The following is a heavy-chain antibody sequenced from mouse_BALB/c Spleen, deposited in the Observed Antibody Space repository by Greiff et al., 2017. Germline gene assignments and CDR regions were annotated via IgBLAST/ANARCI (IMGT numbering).Heavy chain of an antibody. D-gene: IGHD1-1*01. Sequence: EVQLVESGPDLVKPSQSLSLTCTVTGYSITSGYSWPWIRQFPGNKLEWMGYIHYSGSTNYNPSLKSRISITRDTSKNQFFLQLNSVTTEDTATYYCARNGNYGYVDYWGQGTTLTVSS. CDR3: ARNGNYGYVDY. CDR1: GYSITSGYS. V-gene: IGHV3-1*02. J-gene: IGHJ2*01. CDR2: IHYSGST.